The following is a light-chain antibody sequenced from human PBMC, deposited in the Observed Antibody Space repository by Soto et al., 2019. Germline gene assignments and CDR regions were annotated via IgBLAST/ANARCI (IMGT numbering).Light chain of an antibody. J-gene: IGKJ4*01. CDR2: DAS. CDR3: HQYNYLPLT. Sequence: DIQMTQSPSSLSASVGDRVTITCQASQDIRNSLNWYQQKPGKAPKLLIYDASNLETGVPSRFSGSQSGTDFTFTISSLQPEDIATYYCHQYNYLPLTFGGGTRVEIK. CDR1: QDIRNS. V-gene: IGKV1-33*01.